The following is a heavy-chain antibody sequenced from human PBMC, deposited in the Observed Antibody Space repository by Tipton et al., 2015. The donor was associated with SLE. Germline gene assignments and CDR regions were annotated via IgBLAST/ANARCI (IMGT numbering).Heavy chain of an antibody. CDR3: ARGVDYGTGSDF. CDR2: ISSNGGST. J-gene: IGHJ3*01. CDR1: GFTFSSYA. V-gene: IGHV3-64*04. Sequence: SLRLSCAASGFTFSSYAMHWVRQAPGKGLEYVSAISSNGGSTYYPDSVKGRFTISRDNSKNTLYLQMNSLRAEDTALYYCARGVDYGTGSDFWGQGTMVTVSS. D-gene: IGHD4/OR15-4a*01.